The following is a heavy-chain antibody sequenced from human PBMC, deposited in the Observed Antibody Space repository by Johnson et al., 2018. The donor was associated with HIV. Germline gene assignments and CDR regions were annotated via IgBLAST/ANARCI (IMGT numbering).Heavy chain of an antibody. CDR2: ISWNSGSI. Sequence: VQLVESGGGLVQPGRSLRLSCAASGFTFDDYAMHWVRQAPGKGLEWVSGISWNSGSIGYADSVKGRFTISRDNAKNSLYLQMNNLRAEDTALYYCAGYSSSWYDAFDIWGQGTMVTVSS. CDR1: GFTFDDYA. CDR3: AGYSSSWYDAFDI. V-gene: IGHV3-9*01. J-gene: IGHJ3*02. D-gene: IGHD6-13*01.